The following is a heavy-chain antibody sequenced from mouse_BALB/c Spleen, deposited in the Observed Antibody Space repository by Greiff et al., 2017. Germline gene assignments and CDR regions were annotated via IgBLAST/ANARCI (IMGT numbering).Heavy chain of an antibody. CDR1: GFTFSDYY. J-gene: IGHJ3*01. CDR3: ARDESGYDPLFAY. D-gene: IGHD2-2*01. CDR2: ISDGGSYT. Sequence: EVKVVESGGGLVKPGGSLKLSCAASGFTFSDYYMYWVRQTPEKRLEWVATISDGGSYTYYPDSVKGRFTISRDNAKNNLYLQMSSLKSEDTAMYYCARDESGYDPLFAYWGQGTLVTVSA. V-gene: IGHV5-4*02.